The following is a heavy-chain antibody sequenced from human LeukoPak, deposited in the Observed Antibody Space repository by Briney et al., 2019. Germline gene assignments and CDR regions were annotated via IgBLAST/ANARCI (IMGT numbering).Heavy chain of an antibody. Sequence: PGGSLRPSCAAAGLTFSDYYMSWIRQAPGKGLEWLSYISSSSTYTNYADSVKGRFTIPRDNAKNSLSEQMSNRRVGDTAVYYCARGQSGAFDYWGQGTLVTVSS. J-gene: IGHJ4*02. CDR1: GLTFSDYY. CDR3: ARGQSGAFDY. D-gene: IGHD5-12*01. CDR2: ISSSSTYT. V-gene: IGHV3-11*06.